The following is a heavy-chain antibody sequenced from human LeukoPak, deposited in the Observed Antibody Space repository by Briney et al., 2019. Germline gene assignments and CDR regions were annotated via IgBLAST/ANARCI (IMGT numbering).Heavy chain of an antibody. Sequence: SETLSLTCAVYGGSFSGYYWSWIRQPPGKGLEWIGEINHSGSTNYNPSLKSRVTISVDTSKNQFSLKLSSVTAADTAVYYCARVKEQWLVQTSFDYWGQGTLVTVSS. CDR2: INHSGST. CDR1: GGSFSGYY. D-gene: IGHD6-19*01. V-gene: IGHV4-34*01. CDR3: ARVKEQWLVQTSFDY. J-gene: IGHJ4*02.